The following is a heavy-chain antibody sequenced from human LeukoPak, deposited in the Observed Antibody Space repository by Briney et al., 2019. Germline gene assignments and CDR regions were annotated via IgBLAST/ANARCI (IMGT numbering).Heavy chain of an antibody. D-gene: IGHD3-9*01. V-gene: IGHV3-23*01. CDR2: ISGSGGST. CDR3: AKGPLGLTGYYQGAFDI. CDR1: GFTFSSYA. J-gene: IGHJ3*02. Sequence: GGSLRLSCAASGFTFSSYAMSWVRQAPGKGLEWVSAISGSGGSTYYADSVKGRFTISRDNSKNTLYLQMNSLRAEDTAVYYCAKGPLGLTGYYQGAFDIWGQGTMVTVSS.